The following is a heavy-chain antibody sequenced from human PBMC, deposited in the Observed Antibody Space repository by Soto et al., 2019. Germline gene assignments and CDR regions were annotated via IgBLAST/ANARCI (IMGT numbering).Heavy chain of an antibody. J-gene: IGHJ4*03. D-gene: IGHD6-19*01. Sequence: QTPGKGLEWVANIKHDGSEDYYVDSVRGRFSISRDNAKNSLYLQMNSLSAEDTAVYYCARIRSGWYFDYCGQGTLVTGSS. CDR3: ARIRSGWYFDY. V-gene: IGHV3-7*01. CDR2: IKHDGSED.